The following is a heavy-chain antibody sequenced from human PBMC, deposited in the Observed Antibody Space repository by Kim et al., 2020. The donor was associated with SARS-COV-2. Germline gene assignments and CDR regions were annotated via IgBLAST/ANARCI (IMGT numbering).Heavy chain of an antibody. Sequence: PNRSGTNYAQKFQGRVTMTRDTSISTAYMELSRLRSDDTAVYYCARSWDVWGQGTTVTVSS. CDR3: ARSWDV. V-gene: IGHV1-2*02. J-gene: IGHJ6*02. CDR2: PNRSGT.